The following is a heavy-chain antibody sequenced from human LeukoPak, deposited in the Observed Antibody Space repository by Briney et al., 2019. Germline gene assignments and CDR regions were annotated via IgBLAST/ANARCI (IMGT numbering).Heavy chain of an antibody. D-gene: IGHD3-22*01. Sequence: SQTLSLTCTVSGGSISSGGYYWSWIRQHPGRGLEWIGYIYYCGSTYYNPSLKSRVTISVDTSKNQFSLKLSSVTAADTAVYYCARDPTYYYDSSGPRPLGAFDIWGQGTMVTVSS. V-gene: IGHV4-31*03. CDR1: GGSISSGGYY. CDR2: IYYCGST. J-gene: IGHJ3*02. CDR3: ARDPTYYYDSSGPRPLGAFDI.